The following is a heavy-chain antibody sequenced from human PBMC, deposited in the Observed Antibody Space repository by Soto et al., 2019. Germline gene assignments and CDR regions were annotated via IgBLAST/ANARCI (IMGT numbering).Heavy chain of an antibody. CDR1: GYHFTAYG. Sequence: QVQLVQSGPEVKMLGASVKVSCKTSGYHFTAYGLAWLRQAPGQRPEWMGWVSTNNADTNYAEKFQGRVTMTTDKSTTTTYMELRSLRSDDTAVYYCARELNTDSSAYYSFAHWGQGTLVTVSS. V-gene: IGHV1-18*01. D-gene: IGHD3-22*01. J-gene: IGHJ4*02. CDR3: ARELNTDSSAYYSFAH. CDR2: VSTNNADT.